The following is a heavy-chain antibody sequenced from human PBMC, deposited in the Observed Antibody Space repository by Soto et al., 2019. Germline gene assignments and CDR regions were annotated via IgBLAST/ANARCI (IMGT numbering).Heavy chain of an antibody. CDR3: ATYRQISGYEAPRGAAYYYYGMDV. D-gene: IGHD5-12*01. CDR2: INPNSGGT. V-gene: IGHV1-2*02. Sequence: QVQLVQSGAEVKKPGASVKVSCKASGYTFTGYYMHWVRQAPGQGLEWMGWINPNSGGTNYAQKFQGRVTMTRDTSISTAYMELSRLRSDDTAVYYCATYRQISGYEAPRGAAYYYYGMDVWGQGTTVTVSS. J-gene: IGHJ6*02. CDR1: GYTFTGYY.